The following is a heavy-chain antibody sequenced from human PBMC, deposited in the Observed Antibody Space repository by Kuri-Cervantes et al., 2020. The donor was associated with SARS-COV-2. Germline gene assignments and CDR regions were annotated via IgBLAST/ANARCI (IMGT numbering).Heavy chain of an antibody. CDR3: ARDLRMGKSLDY. D-gene: IGHD7-27*01. CDR1: GFTFSDYY. Sequence: GESLKISCVASGFTFSDYYFTWIRQAPGKGLEWVSYISTSGGSIFYADSVKGRFTISRDNARNSTYLQMNSLRAEDTAVYYCARDLRMGKSLDYWGQGTLVTVSS. J-gene: IGHJ4*02. V-gene: IGHV3-11*04. CDR2: ISTSGGSI.